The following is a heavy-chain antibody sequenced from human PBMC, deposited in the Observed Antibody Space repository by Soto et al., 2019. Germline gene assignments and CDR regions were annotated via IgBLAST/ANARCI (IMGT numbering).Heavy chain of an antibody. CDR2: TYYSGTT. Sequence: SETLSLTCTVSGGSMSPYFWSWIRQSPGKGLEWIGYTYYSGTTNYNPSFKSRVTTLLDTSKNQFSLKLVSLTAADTAFYYCARGRGGTYDAFDIWGPGALVTVSS. V-gene: IGHV4-59*01. CDR3: ARGRGGTYDAFDI. J-gene: IGHJ3*02. CDR1: GGSMSPYF. D-gene: IGHD1-26*01.